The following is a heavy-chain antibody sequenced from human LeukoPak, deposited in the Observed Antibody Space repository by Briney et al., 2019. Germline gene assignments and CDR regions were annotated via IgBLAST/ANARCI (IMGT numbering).Heavy chain of an antibody. CDR1: GGSISSYY. J-gene: IGHJ4*02. CDR2: IYYSGST. V-gene: IGHV4-59*08. CDR3: ARRAPLKQWQAYFDY. Sequence: SETLSLTCTVSGGSISSYYWSWIRQPPGKGLEWIGNIYYSGSTYYNPSLKSRVTISVDTSKNKFSLKLSSVTAADTAVYYCARRAPLKQWQAYFDYWGQGNLVTVSS. D-gene: IGHD6-19*01.